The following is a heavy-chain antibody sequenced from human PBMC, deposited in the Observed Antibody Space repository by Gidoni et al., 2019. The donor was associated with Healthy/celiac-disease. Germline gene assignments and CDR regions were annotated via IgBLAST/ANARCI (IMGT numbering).Heavy chain of an antibody. Sequence: EVQLVESGGGLVQPGWSLRLSCAASGFIFDDYAMHWGRQAPGKGLEWGSGISWNSGSIGYADSVKGRFTISRDNAKNSLYLQMNSLRAEDTALYYCAKDLTIDFDYWGQGTLVTVSS. V-gene: IGHV3-9*01. J-gene: IGHJ4*02. CDR3: AKDLTIDFDY. D-gene: IGHD7-27*01. CDR2: ISWNSGSI. CDR1: GFIFDDYA.